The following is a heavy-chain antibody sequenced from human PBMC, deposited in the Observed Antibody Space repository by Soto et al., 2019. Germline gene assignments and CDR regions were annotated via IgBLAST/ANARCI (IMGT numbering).Heavy chain of an antibody. V-gene: IGHV4-30-4*01. CDR2: IYYSGST. CDR3: ARVVYSITMVRGVTRYYFDY. CDR1: GGSISSGDYY. Sequence: PSETLSLTCTVSGGSISSGDYYWSWIRQPPGKGLEWIGYIYYSGSTYYNPSLKSRVTISVDTSKNQSSLKLSSVTAADTAVYYCARVVYSITMVRGVTRYYFDYWGQGTLVTVSS. J-gene: IGHJ4*02. D-gene: IGHD3-10*01.